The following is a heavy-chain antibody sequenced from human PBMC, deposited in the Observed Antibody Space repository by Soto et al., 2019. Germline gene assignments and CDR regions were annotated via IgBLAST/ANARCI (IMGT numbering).Heavy chain of an antibody. CDR3: ARFGLLRRGHYYYGMAV. CDR1: GFTFSSYW. CDR2: IKQDGSEK. J-gene: IGHJ6*02. V-gene: IGHV3-7*03. D-gene: IGHD2-15*01. Sequence: GGSLRLSCAASGFTFSSYWMSWVRQAPGKGLEWVANIKQDGSEKYYVDSVKGRFTISRDNAKNSLYLQMNSLRAEDTAVYYCARFGLLRRGHYYYGMAVWGQGTTVTVSS.